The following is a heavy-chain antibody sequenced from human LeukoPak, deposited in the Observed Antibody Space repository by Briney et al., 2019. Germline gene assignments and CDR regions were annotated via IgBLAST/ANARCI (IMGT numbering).Heavy chain of an antibody. D-gene: IGHD3-10*01. CDR2: IDTSGST. V-gene: IGHV4-61*02. J-gene: IGHJ4*02. CDR3: ARELELRGYYYGSGSYTPFDY. CDR1: GDSLSSGSYY. Sequence: PSQTLSLTCTVSGDSLSSGSYYWSWIRQSTGEGLEWIGRIDTSGSTNYNPSLKSRVTISVDKSKNQFSLKLNSVTAADTALYYCARELELRGYYYGSGSYTPFDYWGQGTLVTVSS.